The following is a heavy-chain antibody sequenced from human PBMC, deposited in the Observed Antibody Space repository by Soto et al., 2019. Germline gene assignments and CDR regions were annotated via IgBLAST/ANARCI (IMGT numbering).Heavy chain of an antibody. V-gene: IGHV1-18*01. CDR2: ISAHNGNT. CDR1: GYTFTSYG. D-gene: IGHD1-1*01. Sequence: QVHLVQSGAEVKKPGASVKVSCKASGYTFTSYGITWVRQAPGQGLESKGWISAHNGNTDYAQKLQGRVIVTRDTSTSTAYMELRSLRSHDTAVYYCARGRYGDYWGQGALVTVSS. J-gene: IGHJ4*02. CDR3: ARGRYGDY.